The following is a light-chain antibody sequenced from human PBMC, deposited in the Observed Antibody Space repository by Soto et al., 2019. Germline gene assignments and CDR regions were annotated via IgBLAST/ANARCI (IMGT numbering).Light chain of an antibody. Sequence: SYELTQPLSVAVALGQTARITCGGNNIGSKNVHWYQQKPGQAPVLVIYRDSNRPSGIPERFSGSNSGNTATLTISRAQAGDEADYYCQVWDSILYVFGTGTQLTVL. CDR1: NIGSKN. V-gene: IGLV3-9*01. J-gene: IGLJ1*01. CDR3: QVWDSILYV. CDR2: RDS.